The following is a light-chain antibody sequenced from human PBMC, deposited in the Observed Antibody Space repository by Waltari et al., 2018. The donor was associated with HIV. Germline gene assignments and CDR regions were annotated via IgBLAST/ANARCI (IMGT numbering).Light chain of an antibody. CDR1: NIGSNS. V-gene: IGLV3-21*02. J-gene: IGLJ2*01. CDR3: QVWDSSSDHL. CDR2: DDI. Sequence: SYVPTQPPSVSVAPGQTARITCGGNNIGSNSVHWYQQKPGQAPVLGIYDDIGRHSGIPGRFSGSNSGNTATLTISRGEAGDEADYYCQVWDSSSDHLFGGGTKVTVL.